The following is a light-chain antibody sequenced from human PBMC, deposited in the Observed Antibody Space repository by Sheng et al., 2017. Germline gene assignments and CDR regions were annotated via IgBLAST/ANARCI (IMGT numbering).Light chain of an antibody. J-gene: IGKJ2*03. CDR1: QSVSSNY. V-gene: IGKV3D-20*02. CDR3: QQRDDWPPYS. Sequence: EIVMTQSPATLSVSPGERATLSCRASQSVSSNYLAWYQQKPGQAPRLLIYGASSRATVIPDRFSGSGSGTDFTLTINRLEPEDFAVYCCQQRDDWPPYSFGQGTKLE. CDR2: GAS.